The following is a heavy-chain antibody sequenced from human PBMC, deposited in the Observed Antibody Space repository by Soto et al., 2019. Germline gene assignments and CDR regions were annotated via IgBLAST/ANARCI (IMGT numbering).Heavy chain of an antibody. CDR2: INAGNGNT. V-gene: IGHV1-3*01. CDR1: GYTFTSYA. CDR3: ARSYCSSTSCYALDAFGI. Sequence: ASVKVSCKASGYTFTSYAMHWVRQAPGQRLEWMGWINAGNGNTKYSQKFQGRVTITRDTSASTAYMELSSLRSEDTAVYYCARSYCSSTSCYALDAFGIWGQGTMVTVSS. J-gene: IGHJ3*02. D-gene: IGHD2-2*01.